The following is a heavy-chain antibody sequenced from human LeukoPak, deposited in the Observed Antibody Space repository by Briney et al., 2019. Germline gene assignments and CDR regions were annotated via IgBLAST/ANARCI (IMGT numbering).Heavy chain of an antibody. CDR2: ISSSGSTI. J-gene: IGHJ4*02. CDR3: ARPYDGSYYFDL. Sequence: GGSLRLSCAASGFTFSSYEMNWVRQAPGKGLEWVSYISSSGSTIYYADSVKGRFTISRDNAKNSLYLQMDSLRAEDTAVYYCARPYDGSYYFDLWGQGTLVTVSS. CDR1: GFTFSSYE. D-gene: IGHD3-10*01. V-gene: IGHV3-48*03.